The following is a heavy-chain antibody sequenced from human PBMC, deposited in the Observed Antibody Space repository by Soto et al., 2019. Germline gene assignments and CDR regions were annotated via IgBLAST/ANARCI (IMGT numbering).Heavy chain of an antibody. CDR2: ISAYNGNT. J-gene: IGHJ6*02. CDR3: ARDRGAYGMDV. V-gene: IGHV1-18*01. Sequence: QVQLVQSGAEVKKPGASVKVSCKASGYTFTSYGISWVRQAPGQGLEWMGWISAYNGNTNYAQKLQGRVTMTTDTSTSPAYMERRSLRSDATAVYYCARDRGAYGMDVWGQGTTVTVSS. CDR1: GYTFTSYG.